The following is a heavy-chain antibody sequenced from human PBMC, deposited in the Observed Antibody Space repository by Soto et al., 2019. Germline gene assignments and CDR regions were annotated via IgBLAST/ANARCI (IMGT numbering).Heavy chain of an antibody. V-gene: IGHV4-59*01. Sequence: PSETLSLTCTVSGASISSSYWSWIRQSPERGLEWIAYVYHTGATNYNPSLKSRVTISLDTSKGQFSLNLTSLTTADTAVYFCARGGNRYSNVASGVGGFDFWGQGSLDTVSS. CDR2: VYHTGAT. CDR1: GASISSSY. J-gene: IGHJ4*02. D-gene: IGHD1-26*01. CDR3: ARGGNRYSNVASGVGGFDF.